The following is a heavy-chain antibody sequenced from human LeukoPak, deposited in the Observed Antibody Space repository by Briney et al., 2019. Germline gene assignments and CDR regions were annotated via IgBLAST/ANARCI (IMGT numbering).Heavy chain of an antibody. CDR3: TKATFDH. J-gene: IGHJ3*01. D-gene: IGHD5-12*01. V-gene: IGHV3-53*01. Sequence: GGSLRLSCTCYEFAVSANYMSWVRHAPGKGLEWVSFIHPDGATSYAESVKGRFIISRDNSNNTLYLQINSLRVEDTAVYYCTKATFDHWGQGTMVVVSS. CDR1: EFAVSANY. CDR2: IHPDGAT.